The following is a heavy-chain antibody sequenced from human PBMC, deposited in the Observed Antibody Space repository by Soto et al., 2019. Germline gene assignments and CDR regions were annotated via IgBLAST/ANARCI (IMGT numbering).Heavy chain of an antibody. CDR1: SGSISSSNC. V-gene: IGHV4-4*02. CDR3: ARCITIFGVVTYDY. J-gene: IGHJ4*02. D-gene: IGHD3-3*01. CDR2: VYHSGST. Sequence: SETLSLTCAVSSGSISSSNCWRWVRQTPGKGLEWIGEVYHSGSTYYNPSLKSRVTISVDTSKNQFSLKLSSVTAADTAVYYCARCITIFGVVTYDYWGQGTLVTVSS.